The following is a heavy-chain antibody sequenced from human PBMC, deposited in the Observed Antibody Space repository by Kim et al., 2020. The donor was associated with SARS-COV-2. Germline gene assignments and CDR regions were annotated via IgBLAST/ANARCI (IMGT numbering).Heavy chain of an antibody. CDR2: INGYGSST. J-gene: IGHJ3*02. Sequence: GGSLRLSCAASGFTFSSYWMHWVRQAPGKGLVWVSRINGYGSSTKSADSVKGRFTISRDNTRNTLYLQMSSLRAEDTAVYYCVRAEDDAFDIWGQGTMVAVSS. CDR1: GFTFSSYW. V-gene: IGHV3-74*01. CDR3: VRAEDDAFDI.